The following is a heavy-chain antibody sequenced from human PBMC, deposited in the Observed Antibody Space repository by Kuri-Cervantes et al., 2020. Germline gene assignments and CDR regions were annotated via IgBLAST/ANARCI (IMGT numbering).Heavy chain of an antibody. CDR1: GFTFSSYG. Sequence: GGSLRLSGAASGFTFSSYGMHWVRQAPGKGLEWVAVIWYDGSNKYYADSVKGRFTISRDNAKNSLYLQMNSLRDEDTAVYYCARDHSSSWESPIFDYWGQGTLVTVSS. D-gene: IGHD6-13*01. CDR2: IWYDGSNK. CDR3: ARDHSSSWESPIFDY. J-gene: IGHJ4*02. V-gene: IGHV3-33*01.